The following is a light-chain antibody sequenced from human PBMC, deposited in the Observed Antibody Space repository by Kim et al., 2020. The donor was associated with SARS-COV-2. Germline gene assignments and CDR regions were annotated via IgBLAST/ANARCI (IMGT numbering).Light chain of an antibody. CDR2: PAS. V-gene: IGKV1-27*01. J-gene: IGKJ1*01. CDR3: QQTSRAPRT. CDR1: QGINNY. Sequence: DIQMTQSPSSLSASVDRVTITCRASQGINNYLAWYQQKPGKVPKLLIYPASTLQSGVPSRFGGSGSGTDFTLTINSLQPEDVATYYCQQTSRAPRTFGQGTKVDIK.